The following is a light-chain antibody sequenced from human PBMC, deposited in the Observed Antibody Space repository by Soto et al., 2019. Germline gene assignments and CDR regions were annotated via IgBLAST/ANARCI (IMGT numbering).Light chain of an antibody. CDR2: AAS. Sequence: DIQMTQSPSSLSASVGDRVTITCRASQGIRNGLGWYQQKPGKAPKRLIYAASSLQSGVPSRFSGSGSGTEFALPIGSLQPEDFATYYCLQHNTYPFTFGQGTKLQIK. J-gene: IGKJ2*01. CDR1: QGIRNG. CDR3: LQHNTYPFT. V-gene: IGKV1-17*01.